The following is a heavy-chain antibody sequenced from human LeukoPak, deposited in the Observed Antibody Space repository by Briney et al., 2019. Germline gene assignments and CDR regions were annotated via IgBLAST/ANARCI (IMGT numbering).Heavy chain of an antibody. CDR1: VHSVTSGYY. Sequence: SETLSLTCTVSVHSVTSGYYWNWIRQPPGKGLERIGEINHSGSTNYNPSLKSRVTISVDTSKNQFSLKLSSVTAADTAVYYCASTYDFWSGYIIDYWGQGTLVTISS. J-gene: IGHJ4*02. D-gene: IGHD3-3*01. CDR2: INHSGST. V-gene: IGHV4-38-2*02. CDR3: ASTYDFWSGYIIDY.